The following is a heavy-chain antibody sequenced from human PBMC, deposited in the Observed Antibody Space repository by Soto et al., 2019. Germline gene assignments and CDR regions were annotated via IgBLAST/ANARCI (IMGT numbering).Heavy chain of an antibody. J-gene: IGHJ6*02. CDR1: GYSFTSYW. CDR3: ARRGISSSYYYGMDV. V-gene: IGHV5-51*01. D-gene: IGHD6-6*01. CDR2: IYPGHSET. Sequence: PWESLKISCKGSGYSFTSYWIGWVRQMGVKGLEWMGIIYPGHSETRYSPSFQGQVTISADKSISTAYMQWSSLKASDTAMYYCARRGISSSYYYGMDVSAQGATVTVSS.